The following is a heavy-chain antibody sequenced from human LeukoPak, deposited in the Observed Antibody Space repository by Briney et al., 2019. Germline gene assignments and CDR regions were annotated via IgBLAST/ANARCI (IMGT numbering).Heavy chain of an antibody. Sequence: GESLKISCKASGYRFTTYWTGWVRQMPGKGLEWMGIIYPGDSDTRYSPSFEGQVTISADKSITTAYLQWSSLKASDTAIYYCARQITDQSSGYDSIDYWGQGTLVTVSS. CDR1: GYRFTTYW. D-gene: IGHD5-12*01. V-gene: IGHV5-51*01. CDR3: ARQITDQSSGYDSIDY. J-gene: IGHJ4*02. CDR2: IYPGDSDT.